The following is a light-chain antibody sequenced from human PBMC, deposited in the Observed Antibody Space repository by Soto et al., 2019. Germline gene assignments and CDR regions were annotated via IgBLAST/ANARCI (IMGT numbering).Light chain of an antibody. J-gene: IGKJ1*01. CDR1: QSIGGW. Sequence: DIQMTQSPPTLSASVGDRVTITFRASQSIGGWLAWYQQKPGKAPKLLIYDASNLEGGVPSRFSGTGSGTEFTLTISSLQPEDFATYYCQQYNTYSQTFGQGTKVDIK. CDR3: QQYNTYSQT. CDR2: DAS. V-gene: IGKV1-5*01.